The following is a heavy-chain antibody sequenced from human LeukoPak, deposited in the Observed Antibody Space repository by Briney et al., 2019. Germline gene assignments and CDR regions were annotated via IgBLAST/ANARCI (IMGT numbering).Heavy chain of an antibody. Sequence: SETLSLTCTVSGGSISSYYWSWIRQPPGKGLEWIGYVYYSGSTNYNPSLKSRATISVDTSKNQFSLKLSSVTAADTAVYYCAREDSSGYFPFDYWGQGTLVTVSS. CDR3: AREDSSGYFPFDY. V-gene: IGHV4-59*01. CDR1: GGSISSYY. CDR2: VYYSGST. J-gene: IGHJ4*02. D-gene: IGHD3-22*01.